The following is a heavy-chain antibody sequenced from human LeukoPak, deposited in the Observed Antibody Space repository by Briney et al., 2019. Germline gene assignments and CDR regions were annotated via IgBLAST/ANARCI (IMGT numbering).Heavy chain of an antibody. CDR1: GGTFSSYA. Sequence: SVKVSCKASGGTFSSYAISWVRQAPGQGLEWMGGIIPIFGTANYAQKFQGRVTITADESTSTAYMELSSLRSEDTAVYYCASQGSLRYYYGSGSYYDNWFDPWGQGTLVTVSS. CDR2: IIPIFGTA. D-gene: IGHD3-10*01. CDR3: ASQGSLRYYYGSGSYYDNWFDP. V-gene: IGHV1-69*13. J-gene: IGHJ5*02.